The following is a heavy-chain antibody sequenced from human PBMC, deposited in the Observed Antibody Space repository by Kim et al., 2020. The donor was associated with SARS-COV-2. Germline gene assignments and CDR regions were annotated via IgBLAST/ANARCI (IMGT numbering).Heavy chain of an antibody. CDR3: AKRREFCGSSDCFQNFDC. D-gene: IGHD2-15*01. J-gene: IGHJ4*01. Sequence: GGSLRLSCAASGFTFSHYAMSWVRQAPGKGPEWVSGLSDSADYIYYADSVKGRFTISRDNSKNTLFLQMNSLRAEDTAVYYCAKRREFCGSSDCFQNFDCWGEGTLVTVS. V-gene: IGHV3-23*01. CDR1: GFTFSHYA. CDR2: LSDSADYI.